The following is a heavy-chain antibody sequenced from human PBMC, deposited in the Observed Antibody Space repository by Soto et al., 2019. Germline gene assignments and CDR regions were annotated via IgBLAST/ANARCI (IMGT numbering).Heavy chain of an antibody. Sequence: EVQLLESGGDLIQAGGSLRLSCAASGFTLSSYALTWVRQGPGKGLEWVSVISASGSDTFFRDSVKGRFTISRDTSKNTLYLQMNSLRVEDTAVYYCAKTIVPAGIDAFDVWGRGSMFTVSS. D-gene: IGHD2-2*02. CDR3: AKTIVPAGIDAFDV. CDR1: GFTLSSYA. CDR2: ISASGSDT. V-gene: IGHV3-23*02. J-gene: IGHJ3*01.